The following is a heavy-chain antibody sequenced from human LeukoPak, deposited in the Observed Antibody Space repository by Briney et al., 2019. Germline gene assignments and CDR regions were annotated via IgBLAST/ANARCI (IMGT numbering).Heavy chain of an antibody. V-gene: IGHV4-59*01. CDR1: GGSISSYY. CDR2: IYYSGST. Sequence: SETLSLTCTVSGGSISSYYWSWIRQPPGKGLEWIGYIYYSGSTNYNPSLKSRVTISVDTSKNQFSLKLSSVTAADTAVYYCARAGYYDSSGYPAFDYWGQGTLVTVSS. D-gene: IGHD3-22*01. CDR3: ARAGYYDSSGYPAFDY. J-gene: IGHJ4*02.